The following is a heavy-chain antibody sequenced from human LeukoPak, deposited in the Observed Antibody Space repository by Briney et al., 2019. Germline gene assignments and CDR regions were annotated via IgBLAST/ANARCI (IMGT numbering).Heavy chain of an antibody. D-gene: IGHD3-10*01. V-gene: IGHV4-31*03. CDR2: IYYSGRT. CDR3: ARGLSVRAVSHYFDY. CDR1: GGSISSGDYY. J-gene: IGHJ4*02. Sequence: PSQTLSLTGTVSGGSISSGDYYWSWIRQHPGKGLEWIGYIYYSGRTYYNPSLKSRVTISVDTSKNQFSLKLSSVTAADTAVYYCARGLSVRAVSHYFDYWGQGTLVTVSS.